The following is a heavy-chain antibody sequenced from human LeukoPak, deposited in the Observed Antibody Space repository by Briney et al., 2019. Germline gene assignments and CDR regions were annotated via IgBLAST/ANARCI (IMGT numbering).Heavy chain of an antibody. Sequence: PGGSLRLSCAASGFTFSNFGMTWVRQAPRKGLEWVSVISGSGGDTDYADSVKGRFTISRDNSKNALYLQMDSLRPEDTALYYCAKDSGDWTRATLLPRDYYLDYWGQGAQVTVSS. CDR2: ISGSGGDT. V-gene: IGHV3-23*01. CDR3: AKDSGDWTRATLLPRDYYLDY. J-gene: IGHJ4*02. CDR1: GFTFSNFG. D-gene: IGHD2-21*01.